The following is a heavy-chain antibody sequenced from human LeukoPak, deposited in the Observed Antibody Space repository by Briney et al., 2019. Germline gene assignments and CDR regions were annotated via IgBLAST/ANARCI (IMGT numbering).Heavy chain of an antibody. Sequence: SVKVSCKTSGGIFSSFAFSWVRQAPGQGLEWMGGIIPIFGTANYAQKFQGRVTITADESTSTAYMELSSLRSEDTAVYYCARDGYYYDSSAPYGGDYYYYMDVWGKGTTVTISS. J-gene: IGHJ6*03. CDR2: IIPIFGTA. D-gene: IGHD3-22*01. V-gene: IGHV1-69*13. CDR3: ARDGYYYDSSAPYGGDYYYYMDV. CDR1: GGIFSSFA.